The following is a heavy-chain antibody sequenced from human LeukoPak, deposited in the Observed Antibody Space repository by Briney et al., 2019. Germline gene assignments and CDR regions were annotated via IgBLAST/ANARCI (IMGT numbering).Heavy chain of an antibody. J-gene: IGHJ3*02. Sequence: GRSLRLSCAASGFTFDDYAMHWVRQAPGKGLEWVSGISWNSGSIDYADSVKGRFTISRDNAKNSLYLQMNSLRAEDTALYYCAKDILAAAWHFKGAFDIWGQGTMVTVSS. V-gene: IGHV3-9*01. CDR3: AKDILAAAWHFKGAFDI. CDR2: ISWNSGSI. D-gene: IGHD6-13*01. CDR1: GFTFDDYA.